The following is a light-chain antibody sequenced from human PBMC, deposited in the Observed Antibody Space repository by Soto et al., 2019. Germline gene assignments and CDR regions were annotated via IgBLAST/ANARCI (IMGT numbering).Light chain of an antibody. CDR1: QSVSSSY. CDR2: GAS. J-gene: IGKJ3*01. CDR3: QHYSSSPLFT. Sequence: EIVLTQSPGTLSLSPGERATLSCRASQSVSSSYLAWYQQKPGQAPRLLIYGASSRATGIPDRFSGSGSGTDFTLTISRLEPEDFAVYYCQHYSSSPLFTFGPGTKVDIK. V-gene: IGKV3-20*01.